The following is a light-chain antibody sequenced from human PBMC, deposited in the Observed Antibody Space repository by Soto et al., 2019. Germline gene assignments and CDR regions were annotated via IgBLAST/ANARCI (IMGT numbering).Light chain of an antibody. Sequence: QLVLTQSPSASASLGASVKLTCTLSSGHSNYAIAWHQQQPEKGPRYLMKLNGDGSHSKGDGIPDRFSGSSSGAERYLTISSLQSEDEADYHCQTWDTGIQVFGGGTQLTVL. CDR2: LNGDGSH. V-gene: IGLV4-69*01. J-gene: IGLJ2*01. CDR1: SGHSNYA. CDR3: QTWDTGIQV.